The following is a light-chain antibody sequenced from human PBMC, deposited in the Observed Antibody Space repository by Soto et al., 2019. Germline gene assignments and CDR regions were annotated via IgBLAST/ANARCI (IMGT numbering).Light chain of an antibody. CDR1: QSVSSSY. CDR3: QQYGSSLRT. V-gene: IGKV3-20*01. J-gene: IGKJ1*01. CDR2: GAS. Sequence: EIVLTQSPGTLSLSPGERATITCRASQSVSSSYLAWYQQKPGQAPRLLIYGASSRATGIPDRFSGSGSGTDFTLTISSLEPEDFTVYYCQQYGSSLRTFGQGTKVDIK.